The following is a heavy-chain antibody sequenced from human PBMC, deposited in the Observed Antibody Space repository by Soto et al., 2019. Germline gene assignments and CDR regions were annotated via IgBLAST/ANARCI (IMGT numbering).Heavy chain of an antibody. J-gene: IGHJ4*02. CDR1: GFSLTTTGVG. CDR2: IYWDDDK. V-gene: IGHV2-5*02. D-gene: IGHD2-15*01. Sequence: QITLKESGPPLVKPTQTLTLTCTFSGFSLTTTGVGVGWIRQPPGKALEWLAIIYWDDDKRYSPSLKSRLTITKDPSKNQVVLTMTNMDPVDTATYFCAHRAVLCSGGTCYSHPFDFWGQGTLVTVSS. CDR3: AHRAVLCSGGTCYSHPFDF.